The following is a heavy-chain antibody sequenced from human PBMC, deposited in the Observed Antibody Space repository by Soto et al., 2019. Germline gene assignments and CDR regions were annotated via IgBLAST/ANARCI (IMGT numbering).Heavy chain of an antibody. D-gene: IGHD6-19*01. CDR1: GGSFRGYY. J-gene: IGHJ6*02. V-gene: IGHV4-34*01. Sequence: SETLSLTCAVYGGSFRGYYWSWIRQPPGKGLEWIGEINHSGSTNYNPSLKSRVTISVDTSKNQFSLKLSSVTAADTAVYYCAYNSGQYRDYYSGMDVWGQGTTVTV. CDR2: INHSGST. CDR3: AYNSGQYRDYYSGMDV.